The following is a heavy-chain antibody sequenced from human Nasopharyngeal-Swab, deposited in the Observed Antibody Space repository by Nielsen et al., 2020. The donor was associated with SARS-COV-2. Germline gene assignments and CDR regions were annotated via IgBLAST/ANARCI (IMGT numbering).Heavy chain of an antibody. J-gene: IGHJ6*02. CDR3: ARTAAASENGMDV. CDR1: GFTFSSYS. Sequence: GGPLRLSCAASGFTFSSYSMNWVRQAPGKGLEWVSSISSSSSYIYYADSVKGRFTISRDNAKNSLYLQMNSLRAEDTAVYYCARTAAASENGMDVWGQGTTVTVSS. D-gene: IGHD2-2*01. CDR2: ISSSSSYI. V-gene: IGHV3-21*01.